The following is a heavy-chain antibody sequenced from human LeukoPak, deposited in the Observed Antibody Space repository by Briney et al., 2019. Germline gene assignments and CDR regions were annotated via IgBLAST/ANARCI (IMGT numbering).Heavy chain of an antibody. J-gene: IGHJ4*02. V-gene: IGHV4-34*01. Sequence: SETLSLTCAVYGGSFSGYYWSWIRQPPGKGLEWIGEINHSGSTNYNPSLKSRVTISVDTSKNQFSLKLSSVTAADTAVYYCARESARSGQTVPFDYWGQGTLVTVSS. CDR3: ARESARSGQTVPFDY. CDR1: GGSFSGYY. CDR2: INHSGST. D-gene: IGHD2-15*01.